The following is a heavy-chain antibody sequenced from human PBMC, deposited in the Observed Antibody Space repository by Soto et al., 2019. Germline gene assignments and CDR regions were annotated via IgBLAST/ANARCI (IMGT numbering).Heavy chain of an antibody. CDR2: IYWDDDQ. Sequence: QITLKESGPTLVKPTQTLTLTCTFSGFSFSINGVAVGWIRQPPGQALEWLALIYWDDDQRYNPSLKNRLTIPKHTSRNQVVLTMTTMDPVDTATYYCAHKRDLSRGFKSWGQGTLVTVSS. V-gene: IGHV2-5*02. CDR3: AHKRDLSRGFKS. CDR1: GFSFSINGVA. J-gene: IGHJ5*01.